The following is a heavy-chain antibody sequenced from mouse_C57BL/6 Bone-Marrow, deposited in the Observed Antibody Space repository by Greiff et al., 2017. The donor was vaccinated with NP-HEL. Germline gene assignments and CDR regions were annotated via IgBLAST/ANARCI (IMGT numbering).Heavy chain of an antibody. V-gene: IGHV1-55*01. J-gene: IGHJ3*01. CDR1: GYTFTSYW. CDR3: ARSVGSWFSY. CDR2: IYPGSGST. Sequence: VQLQQPGAELVKPGASVTMSCKASGYTFTSYWLTWVKQRPGQGLEWIGDIYPGSGSTNYNEKFKSKATLTVDTSSSTAYMQLSSLTSEDSAVYYCARSVGSWFSYWGRGTLATVSA.